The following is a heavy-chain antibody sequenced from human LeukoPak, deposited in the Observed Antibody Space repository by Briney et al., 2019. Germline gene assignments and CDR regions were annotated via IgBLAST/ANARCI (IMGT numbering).Heavy chain of an antibody. V-gene: IGHV3-23*01. D-gene: IGHD2-15*01. CDR3: AKGGYTTWFDP. J-gene: IGHJ5*02. CDR1: GFTFREYS. CDR2: IRSNGRDT. Sequence: GGSLRLSCAASGFTFREYSMSWVRQAPGKGLEWVSNIRSNGRDTYYIDSVKGRFTTSRDNSKNTVYLEMSSLRVEDTGVYCCAKGGYTTWFDPWGQGTLVTVSS.